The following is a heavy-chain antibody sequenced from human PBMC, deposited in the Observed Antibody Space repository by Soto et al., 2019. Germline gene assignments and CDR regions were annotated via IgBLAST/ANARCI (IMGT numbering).Heavy chain of an antibody. D-gene: IGHD3-3*01. V-gene: IGHV2-5*02. CDR2: IYWDDDK. J-gene: IGHJ4*02. CDR1: GFSLSTSGVG. Sequence: QITLKESGPTLVKPTQTLTLTCTFSGFSLSTSGVGVGWIRQPPGKALAWLALIYWDDDKRYSPSLKSRLTITKDTSKNQVVLTMTNMDPVDTATYYCVHYPAYDFLSVYYTAPTYYLDYWVEGTLVTVSS. CDR3: VHYPAYDFLSVYYTAPTYYLDY.